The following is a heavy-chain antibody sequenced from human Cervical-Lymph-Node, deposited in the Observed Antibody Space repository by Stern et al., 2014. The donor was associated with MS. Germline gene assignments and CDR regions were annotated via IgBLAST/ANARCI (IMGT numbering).Heavy chain of an antibody. CDR1: GFTFSDYS. CDR2: ITNSGASM. D-gene: IGHD2-2*01. Sequence: EMQLVESGAGLVTPGGSLRLSCAASGFTFSDYSMNWVRQAPGKGLEWVSSITNSGASMYYGDSVKGRFTISRDNAKNTLYLQMDSLSAEDTATYFCASTLHGGLYNWFDPWGQGTLVTVSS. J-gene: IGHJ5*02. CDR3: ASTLHGGLYNWFDP. V-gene: IGHV3-21*01.